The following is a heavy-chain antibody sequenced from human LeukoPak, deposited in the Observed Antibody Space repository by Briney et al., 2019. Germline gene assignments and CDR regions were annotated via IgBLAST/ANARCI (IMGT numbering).Heavy chain of an antibody. CDR3: ARHSGYERD. CDR1: GGPILCGSYY. Sequence: SETLSITWCVSGGPILCGSYYRSWLRQPPGKGLEWIGYIYNSGTTHYQSSLESRVSIAIDTSNNQFFLTLTSVTAADTAVYICARHSGYERDWGQGILVTVAS. J-gene: IGHJ4*02. V-gene: IGHV4-30-4*01. CDR2: IYNSGTT. D-gene: IGHD5-12*01.